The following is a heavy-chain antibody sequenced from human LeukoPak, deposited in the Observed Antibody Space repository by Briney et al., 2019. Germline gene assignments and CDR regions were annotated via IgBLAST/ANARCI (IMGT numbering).Heavy chain of an antibody. CDR3: ARGGLWFGESHYFDY. D-gene: IGHD3-10*01. CDR1: GGSISTYY. J-gene: IGHJ4*02. CDR2: IYYSGAT. V-gene: IGHV4-59*01. Sequence: PSETLSLTCTVSGGSISTYYWNWIRQPPGKGLEWIGYIYYSGATNYNPSLKSRVTISVDTSKNQFSLKLSSVTAADTAVYYCARGGLWFGESHYFDYWGQGTLVTVSS.